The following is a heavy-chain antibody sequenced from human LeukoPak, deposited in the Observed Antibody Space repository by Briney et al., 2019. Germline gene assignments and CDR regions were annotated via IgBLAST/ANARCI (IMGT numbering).Heavy chain of an antibody. Sequence: KPSETLSLTCTVSGGSISSYYWGWIRQPPGKGLEWIGSIYYSGSTYYNPSLKSRVTISVDTSKNQFSLKLSSVTAADTAVYYCRFVVVVAATGGSAFDIWGQGTMVTVSS. J-gene: IGHJ3*02. CDR3: RFVVVVAATGGSAFDI. D-gene: IGHD2-15*01. CDR1: GGSISSYY. V-gene: IGHV4-39*07. CDR2: IYYSGST.